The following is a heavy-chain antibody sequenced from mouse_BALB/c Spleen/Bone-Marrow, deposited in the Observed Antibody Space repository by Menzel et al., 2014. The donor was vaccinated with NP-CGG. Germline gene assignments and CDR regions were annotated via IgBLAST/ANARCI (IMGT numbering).Heavy chain of an antibody. Sequence: VQLQQSGAELVRPGSSVKISCKASGYAFSSYWVTWVKQRPGQGLEWIGQIYPGDGDTNYNGKFKDKVTLTADKSSSAAYMQVSSLTSEDSAVYFCAKVTTGFAYWGQGTLVTVSA. J-gene: IGHJ3*01. CDR1: GYAFSSYW. CDR2: IYPGDGDT. V-gene: IGHV1-80*01. D-gene: IGHD2-2*01. CDR3: AKVTTGFAY.